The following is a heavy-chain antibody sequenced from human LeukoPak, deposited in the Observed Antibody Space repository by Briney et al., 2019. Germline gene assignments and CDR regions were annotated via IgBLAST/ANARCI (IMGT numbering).Heavy chain of an antibody. CDR2: ISSSSSYI. CDR1: GFTFSSYS. CDR3: ARGIYDSSGYYVDY. V-gene: IGHV3-21*01. D-gene: IGHD3-22*01. J-gene: IGHJ4*02. Sequence: GGSLRLSCAASGFTFSSYSMNWVRQAPGKGLEWVSSISSSSSYIYYADSVKGRFTISRDSAKNSLYLQMNSLRAEDTAVYYCARGIYDSSGYYVDYWGQGTLVTVSS.